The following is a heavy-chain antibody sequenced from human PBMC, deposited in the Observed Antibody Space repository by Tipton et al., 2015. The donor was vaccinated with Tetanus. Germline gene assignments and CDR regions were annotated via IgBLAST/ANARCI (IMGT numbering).Heavy chain of an antibody. CDR1: GYTFTSYG. J-gene: IGHJ3*02. V-gene: IGHV1-18*04. D-gene: IGHD2-15*01. CDR2: ISAYNGNT. CDR3: ARVIGYCSGGSCYGDAFDI. Sequence: VQLVQSGAEVKKPGASVKVSCKASGYTFTSYGISWVRQAPGQGLEWMGWISAYNGNTNYAHKLQGRVTMTTDTSTSTAYMELRSLRSDDTAVYYCARVIGYCSGGSCYGDAFDIWGQGTMVTVSS.